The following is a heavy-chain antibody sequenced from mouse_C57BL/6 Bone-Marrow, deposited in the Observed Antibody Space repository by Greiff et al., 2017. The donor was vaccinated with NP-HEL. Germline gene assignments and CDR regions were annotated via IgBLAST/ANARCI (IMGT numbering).Heavy chain of an antibody. Sequence: QVQLKESGAELARPGASVKMSCKASGYTFTSYTMHWVKQRPGQGLEWIGYINPSSGYTKYNQKFKDKATLTADKSSSTAYMQLSSLTSEDSAVYYCARGGMGLRRAWFAYWGQGTLVTVSA. J-gene: IGHJ3*01. CDR3: ARGGMGLRRAWFAY. V-gene: IGHV1-4*01. CDR2: INPSSGYT. CDR1: GYTFTSYT. D-gene: IGHD2-2*01.